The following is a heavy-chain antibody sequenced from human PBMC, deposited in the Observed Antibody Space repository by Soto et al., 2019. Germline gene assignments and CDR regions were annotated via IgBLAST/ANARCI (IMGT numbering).Heavy chain of an antibody. D-gene: IGHD2-15*01. Sequence: SETLSLTCTVSGGSISSSSYYWGWIRQPPGKGLEWIGSIYYSGSTYYNPSLKSRVTISVDTSKNQFSLKLSSVTAADTAVYYCARLFLGYCSGGSCARGAFEIWGQGTMVTVSS. CDR3: ARLFLGYCSGGSCARGAFEI. CDR2: IYYSGST. V-gene: IGHV4-39*01. CDR1: GGSISSSSYY. J-gene: IGHJ3*02.